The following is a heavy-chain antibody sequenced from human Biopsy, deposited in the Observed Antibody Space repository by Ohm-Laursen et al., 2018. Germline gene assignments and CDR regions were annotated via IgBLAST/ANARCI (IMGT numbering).Heavy chain of an antibody. J-gene: IGHJ6*02. CDR3: ARVPLPGIGAAYQGRFLYGMDV. CDR1: GGSFNDYF. D-gene: IGHD6-13*01. Sequence: SQTLSLTCAVYGGSFNDYFWSWIRQPPGKGLEWIGDITQSGSTNYSPSLKSRVTISVDTAKKQFSLSLRSVTAADTAVYYCARVPLPGIGAAYQGRFLYGMDVWGQGTTVSVSS. V-gene: IGHV4-34*01. CDR2: ITQSGST.